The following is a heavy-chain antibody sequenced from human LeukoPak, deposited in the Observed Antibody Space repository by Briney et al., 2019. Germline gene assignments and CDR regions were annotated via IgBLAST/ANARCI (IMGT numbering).Heavy chain of an antibody. CDR3: ARDEGIYAGYYYGMDV. CDR2: IYYSGST. Sequence: SENLSLNCTVSGGSISSYYWSWIRQPPGKGLEWIGYIYYSGSTNYNPSLKSRVTISVDTSKNQFSLKLSSVTAADTAVYYCARDEGIYAGYYYGMDVWGKGTTVTVSS. D-gene: IGHD2/OR15-2a*01. V-gene: IGHV4-59*01. J-gene: IGHJ6*04. CDR1: GGSISSYY.